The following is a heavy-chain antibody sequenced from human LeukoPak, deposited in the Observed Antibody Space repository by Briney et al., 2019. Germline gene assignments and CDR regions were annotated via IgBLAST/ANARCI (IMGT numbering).Heavy chain of an antibody. CDR3: AIHSGSYWGFDY. V-gene: IGHV1-46*01. Sequence: ASVKVSCKASGYSFTSHYMHWVRQAPGQGLEWMGLINPSGSSTLYAQKFQGRVTMTRDMSTTTDYMELSRLRSDDTAVYYCAIHSGSYWGFDYWGQGTLVTVSS. CDR1: GYSFTSHY. D-gene: IGHD1-26*01. CDR2: INPSGSST. J-gene: IGHJ4*02.